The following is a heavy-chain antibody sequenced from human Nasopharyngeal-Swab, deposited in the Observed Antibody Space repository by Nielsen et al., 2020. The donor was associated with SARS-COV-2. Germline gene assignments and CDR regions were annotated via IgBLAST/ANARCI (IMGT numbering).Heavy chain of an antibody. D-gene: IGHD5-24*01. CDR2: IYPGDSSI. CDR3: AKGEGDGYKGYDAFDI. Sequence: GESLKISCKASGYSFTNYWIGWVRQMPGTGLEWMGLIYPGDSSIRYSPSLQGQVTISADKSTNTAFLQWNSLKASDTAMYYCAKGEGDGYKGYDAFDIWGQGTRVTVSS. V-gene: IGHV5-51*01. J-gene: IGHJ3*02. CDR1: GYSFTNYW.